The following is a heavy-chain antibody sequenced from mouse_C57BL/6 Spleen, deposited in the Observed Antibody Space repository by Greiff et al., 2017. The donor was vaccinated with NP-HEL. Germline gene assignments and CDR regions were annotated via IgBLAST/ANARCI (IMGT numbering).Heavy chain of an antibody. CDR1: GYTFTSYW. D-gene: IGHD3-2*02. CDR2: IYPGSGRT. J-gene: IGHJ4*01. Sequence: QVHVKQPGAELVKPGASVKMSCKASGYTFTSYWITWVKQRPGQGLEWIGDIYPGSGRTNYNEKFKSKATLTVDTSSSTAYMQLSSLTSEDSAVYYCARRSSGYDYYAMDYWGQGTSVTVSS. CDR3: ARRSSGYDYYAMDY. V-gene: IGHV1-55*01.